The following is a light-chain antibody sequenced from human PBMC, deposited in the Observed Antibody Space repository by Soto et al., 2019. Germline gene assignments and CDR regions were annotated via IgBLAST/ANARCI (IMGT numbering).Light chain of an antibody. Sequence: EIVLTQSPATLSLSPGEGVALSCGASQSLSNNFLAWYQQKPGLAPRLLIFVASTRATGIPDRFSGSGSGTDFTLTISRLEPEDFAVYYCHQFGASPTFGGGTKVEFK. CDR3: HQFGASPT. V-gene: IGKV3D-20*01. J-gene: IGKJ4*01. CDR1: QSLSNNF. CDR2: VAS.